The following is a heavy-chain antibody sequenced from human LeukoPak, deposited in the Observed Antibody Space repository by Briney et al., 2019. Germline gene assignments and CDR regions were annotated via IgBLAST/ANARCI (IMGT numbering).Heavy chain of an antibody. D-gene: IGHD3-16*01. V-gene: IGHV3-7*01. CDR2: IDAAGKDK. CDR1: GFPFVDFY. J-gene: IGHJ4*01. CDR3: ARARPGVVFNYFDY. Sequence: PGGSLRLSGSPSGFPFVDFYVSWGRQAPGKGLEGVANIDAAGKDKYYADSVKGRFTISRENPENSLYRDMAARRAEDTATYFGARARPGVVFNYFDYCGQGVLVPVSS.